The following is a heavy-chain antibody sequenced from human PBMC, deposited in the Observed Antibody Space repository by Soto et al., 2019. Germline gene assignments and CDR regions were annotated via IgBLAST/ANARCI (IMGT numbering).Heavy chain of an antibody. CDR1: GFTFSSYG. Sequence: QVQLVESGGGVVQPGRSLRLSCAASGFTFSSYGMHWVRQAPGKGLEWVAVISYDGSNKYYADSVKGRFTISRDNSKNTLYLQMNSLRAEDTAVYYCAKDRRVVAVAAPFDYWGQGTLFTVSS. CDR2: ISYDGSNK. D-gene: IGHD6-19*01. J-gene: IGHJ4*02. CDR3: AKDRRVVAVAAPFDY. V-gene: IGHV3-30*18.